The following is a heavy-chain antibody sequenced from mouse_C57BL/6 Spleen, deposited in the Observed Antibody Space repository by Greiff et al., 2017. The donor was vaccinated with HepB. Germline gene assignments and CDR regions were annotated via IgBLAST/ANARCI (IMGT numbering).Heavy chain of an antibody. D-gene: IGHD1-1*01. CDR1: GYTFPDDE. Sequence: QVQLQQSGAELVRPGASVTLSCKASGYTFPDDEMHWVKQTPVHGLEWIGAIDPETGGTAYNQKFKGKAILTADKSSSTAYMELRSLTSEDSAVYYGTRTVVGGYFDVWGTGTTVTVSS. J-gene: IGHJ1*03. V-gene: IGHV1-15*01. CDR3: TRTVVGGYFDV. CDR2: IDPETGGT.